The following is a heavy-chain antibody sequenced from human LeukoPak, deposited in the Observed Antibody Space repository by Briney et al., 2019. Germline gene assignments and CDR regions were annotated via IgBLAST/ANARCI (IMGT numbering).Heavy chain of an antibody. Sequence: TGGSLRLSCAASGFTFSSYAMTWVRQAPGKGLEWVSSISDSGGNTYYADSVKGRFTISRDNPKNTLYLQMNSLRAEDTAVYYCASCGYGYTSPPGYWGQGTLVTVSS. CDR3: ASCGYGYTSPPGY. D-gene: IGHD5-18*01. CDR1: GFTFSSYA. J-gene: IGHJ4*02. V-gene: IGHV3-23*01. CDR2: ISDSGGNT.